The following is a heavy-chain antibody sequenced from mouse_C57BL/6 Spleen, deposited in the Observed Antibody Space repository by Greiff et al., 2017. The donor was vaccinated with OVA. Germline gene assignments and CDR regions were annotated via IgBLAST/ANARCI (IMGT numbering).Heavy chain of an antibody. D-gene: IGHD2-12*01. V-gene: IGHV3-1*01. J-gene: IGHJ2*01. CDR2: ISYSGST. CDR3: ARASYYKCYFDY. CDR1: GYSITSGYD. Sequence: EVQRVESGPGMVKPSQSLSLTCTVTGYSITSGYDWHWIRHFPGNKLEWMGYISYSGSTNYNPSLKSRISITHDTSKNHFFLKLNSVTTEDTATYYCARASYYKCYFDYWGQGTTLTVSS.